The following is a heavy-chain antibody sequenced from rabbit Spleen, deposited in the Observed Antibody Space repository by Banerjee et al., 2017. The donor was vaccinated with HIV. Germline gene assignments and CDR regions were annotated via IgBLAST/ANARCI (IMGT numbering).Heavy chain of an antibody. J-gene: IGHJ6*01. CDR3: ARSETGTDTYSWYFSL. V-gene: IGHV1S45*01. CDR1: GFSFSGTYY. CDR2: IYVGSSGTT. D-gene: IGHD7-1*01. Sequence: QEQLEESGGGLVKPEGSLTLTCTASGFSFSGTYYMCWVRQAPGKGLEWIACIYVGSSGTTYRASWAKGRFTISKTASTTVTLQMTSPTAADTATYFCARSETGTDTYSWYFSLWGQGTLVTVS.